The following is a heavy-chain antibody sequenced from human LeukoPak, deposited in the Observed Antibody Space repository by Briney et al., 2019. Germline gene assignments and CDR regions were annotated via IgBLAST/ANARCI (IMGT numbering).Heavy chain of an antibody. D-gene: IGHD6-19*01. J-gene: IGHJ6*02. CDR3: ARDLGKIAVAGDYYYGMDV. CDR2: IKQDGSEK. Sequence: PGGSLRLSCAASGFTFSSYWMSWVRQAPGKGLEWVANIKQDGSEKYYVDSVKGRFTISRDNAKNSLYLQMNSLRAEDTAVYYCARDLGKIAVAGDYYYGMDVWGQGTTVTVSS. CDR1: GFTFSSYW. V-gene: IGHV3-7*01.